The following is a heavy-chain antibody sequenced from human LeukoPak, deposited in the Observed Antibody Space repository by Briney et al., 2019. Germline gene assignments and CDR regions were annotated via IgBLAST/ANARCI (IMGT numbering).Heavy chain of an antibody. D-gene: IGHD2-15*01. V-gene: IGHV4-59*12. Sequence: SETLSLTCTVSGGSINSYYWSWIRQPPGKGLEWIGYIYYSGSTNYNSSLKSRVTISVDTPKNQFSLKLSSVTAADTAVYYCAPWRIGYCSGGSCPRWFDPWGQGTLVTVSS. J-gene: IGHJ5*02. CDR2: IYYSGST. CDR3: APWRIGYCSGGSCPRWFDP. CDR1: GGSINSYY.